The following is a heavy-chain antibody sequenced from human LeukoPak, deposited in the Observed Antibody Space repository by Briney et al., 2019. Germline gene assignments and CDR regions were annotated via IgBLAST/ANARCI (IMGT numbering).Heavy chain of an antibody. CDR1: GGTFSSYA. V-gene: IGHV1-69*01. CDR2: IIPIFGTA. J-gene: IGHJ3*02. D-gene: IGHD3-3*01. CDR3: ARVGEHITIFGVVRFAFDI. Sequence: VKVSCKASGGTFSSYAISWVRQAPGQGLEWMGGIIPIFGTANYAQKFQGRVTITADESTSTAYMELSSLRSEDTAVYYCARVGEHITIFGVVRFAFDIWGQGTMVTVSS.